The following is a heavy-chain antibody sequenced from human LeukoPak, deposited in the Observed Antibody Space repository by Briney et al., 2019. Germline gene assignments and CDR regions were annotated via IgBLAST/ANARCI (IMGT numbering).Heavy chain of an antibody. Sequence: GGSLRLSCAASGFTFSSYWMHWVRQAPGKGLVWVSRINSDGSSTSYADPVKGRFTISRDNAKNTLYLQMNSLRAEDTAVYYCAREGCSGGSCYSDYYGMDVWGQGTTVTVSS. CDR3: AREGCSGGSCYSDYYGMDV. V-gene: IGHV3-74*01. J-gene: IGHJ6*02. CDR1: GFTFSSYW. D-gene: IGHD2-15*01. CDR2: INSDGSST.